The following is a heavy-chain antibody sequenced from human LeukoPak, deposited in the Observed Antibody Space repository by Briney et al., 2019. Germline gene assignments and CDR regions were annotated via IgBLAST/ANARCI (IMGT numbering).Heavy chain of an antibody. V-gene: IGHV3-23*01. CDR2: FSGSGGDT. CDR3: AKDSPRFGELLYVGLACDN. Sequence: GGTLRLSCAVSGFTFSSYAMSWVRQAPGKGLEWVSAFSGSGGDTYYADSVKGRFTISRDNSKNTLYLQMNSLRAEDTAVYYCAKDSPRFGELLYVGLACDNWGQGTLVTVSS. J-gene: IGHJ4*02. D-gene: IGHD3-10*01. CDR1: GFTFSSYA.